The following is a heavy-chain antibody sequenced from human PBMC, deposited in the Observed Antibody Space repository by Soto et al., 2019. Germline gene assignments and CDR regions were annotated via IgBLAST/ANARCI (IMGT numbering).Heavy chain of an antibody. D-gene: IGHD6-19*01. CDR1: GFTFSSYA. Sequence: QVQLVESGGGVVQPGRSLRLSCAASGFTFSSYAMHWVRQAPGKGLEWVGVISYDGSNKYYADSVKGRFTISRDNSKNTLDLQINSLRAEDTAVYYCASRSSGWYALPYYYYGMDVWGQGTTVTVSS. CDR3: ASRSSGWYALPYYYYGMDV. J-gene: IGHJ6*02. V-gene: IGHV3-30-3*01. CDR2: ISYDGSNK.